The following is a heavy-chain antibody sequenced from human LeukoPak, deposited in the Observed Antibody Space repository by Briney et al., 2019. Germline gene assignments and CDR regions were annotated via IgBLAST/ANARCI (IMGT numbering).Heavy chain of an antibody. J-gene: IGHJ3*02. D-gene: IGHD6-13*01. CDR3: ARTAAEGAFDI. CDR2: IIPILGIA. V-gene: IGHV1-69*02. Sequence: SVKVSCKASGYTFTGYYMHWVRQAPGQGLEWMGRIIPILGIANYAQKFQGRVTITADKSTSTAFMELSSLRSEDTAVYYCARTAAEGAFDIWGQGTMVTVSS. CDR1: GYTFTGYY.